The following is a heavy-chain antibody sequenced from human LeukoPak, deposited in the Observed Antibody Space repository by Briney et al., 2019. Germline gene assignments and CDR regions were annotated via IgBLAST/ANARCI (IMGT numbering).Heavy chain of an antibody. V-gene: IGHV3-30*18. CDR3: AKDPTGNVRYSSGWYYFDY. J-gene: IGHJ4*02. CDR1: GFSFSSYG. D-gene: IGHD6-19*01. CDR2: ISYDGSNK. Sequence: PGGSLRLSCAGSGFSFSSYGMHWVRQAPGKGLEWVAVISYDGSNKYYADSVKGRFTISRDNSKNTLYLQMNSLRAEYTAVYYCAKDPTGNVRYSSGWYYFDYWGQGTLVTVSS.